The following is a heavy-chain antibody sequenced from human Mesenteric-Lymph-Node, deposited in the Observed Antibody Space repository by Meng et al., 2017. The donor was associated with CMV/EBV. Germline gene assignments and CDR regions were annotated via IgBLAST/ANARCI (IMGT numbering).Heavy chain of an antibody. CDR2: IYYSGST. CDR1: SGSISSYY. Sequence: SETLSPTCTVSSGSISSYYWSWIRQPPGKGLEWIGYIYYSGSTNYSPSLKSRVTISVDTSKNQFSLKLSSVTAADTAVYYCARDQALYCSSTSCYYYYGMDVWGQGTTVTVSS. J-gene: IGHJ6*02. D-gene: IGHD2-2*01. CDR3: ARDQALYCSSTSCYYYYGMDV. V-gene: IGHV4-59*01.